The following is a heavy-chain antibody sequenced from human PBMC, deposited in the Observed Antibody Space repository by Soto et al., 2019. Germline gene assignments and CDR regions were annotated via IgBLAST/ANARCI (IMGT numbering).Heavy chain of an antibody. V-gene: IGHV1-18*01. Sequence: ASVKVSCKASGYTFTSYGISWVRQAPGQGLEWMGWINAYNGNTNYAQKLQGRVTMTTDTSTSTAYMELRSLRSDDTAVYYCARMVPAAIRNYCYYMDVWGKGTTVTVSS. J-gene: IGHJ6*03. CDR3: ARMVPAAIRNYCYYMDV. CDR1: GYTFTSYG. CDR2: INAYNGNT. D-gene: IGHD2-2*01.